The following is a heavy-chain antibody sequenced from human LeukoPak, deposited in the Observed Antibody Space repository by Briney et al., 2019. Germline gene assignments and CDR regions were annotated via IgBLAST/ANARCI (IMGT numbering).Heavy chain of an antibody. CDR1: GFTFSGSA. Sequence: GGTLRLSCAASGFTFSGSAMHWVRQASGKGLEWVGRIRSKANSYATAYAASVKGRFTISRDDSKNTAYLQMNSLKTEDTAVYYCTRQRIATYGMDVWGQGTTVTVSS. CDR2: IRSKANSYAT. J-gene: IGHJ6*02. V-gene: IGHV3-73*01. CDR3: TRQRIATYGMDV. D-gene: IGHD6-13*01.